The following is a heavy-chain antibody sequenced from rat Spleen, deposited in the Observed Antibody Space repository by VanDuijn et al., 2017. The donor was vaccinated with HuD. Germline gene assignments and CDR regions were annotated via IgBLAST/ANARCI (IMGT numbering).Heavy chain of an antibody. V-gene: IGHV5S23*01. D-gene: IGHD1-11*01. CDR1: GFTFSNSY. CDR3: SRGGATRFDY. CDR2: ITSSGGNT. J-gene: IGHJ2*01. Sequence: EVQLVESGGGLVQPGRSLKLSCAASGFTFSNSYMAWVRQAPTKGLEWVASITSSGGNTYYRDSVKGRFTISRDNAKSTLYLQMDSLRSEDTATYYCSRGGATRFDYWGQGVMVTVSS.